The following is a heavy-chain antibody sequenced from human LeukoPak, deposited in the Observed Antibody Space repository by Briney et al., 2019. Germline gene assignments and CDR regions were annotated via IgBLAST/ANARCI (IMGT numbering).Heavy chain of an antibody. CDR3: AREGASYYYYYYMDV. Sequence: SVKVSCKASGYTFTGYYMHWVRQAPGQGLEWMGGIIPIFGTANYAQKFQGGVTITADKSTSTAYMELSSLRSEDTAVYYCAREGASYYYYYYMDVWGKGTTVTVSS. CDR2: IIPIFGTA. J-gene: IGHJ6*03. V-gene: IGHV1-69*06. CDR1: GYTFTGYY.